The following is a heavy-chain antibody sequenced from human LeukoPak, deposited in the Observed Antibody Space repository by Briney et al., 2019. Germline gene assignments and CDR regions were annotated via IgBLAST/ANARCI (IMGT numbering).Heavy chain of an antibody. Sequence: ESGPTLVKPSQTLSLTCTVSGGSISSGGYYWSWIRQHPGKGLEWIGYIYYSGSTYYNPSLKSRVTISVDTSKNQFSLKLSSVSAADTAVYYCAREIQLWLPYNWFDPWGQGTLVTVSS. CDR1: GGSISSGGYY. D-gene: IGHD5-18*01. J-gene: IGHJ5*02. CDR2: IYYSGST. CDR3: AREIQLWLPYNWFDP. V-gene: IGHV4-31*03.